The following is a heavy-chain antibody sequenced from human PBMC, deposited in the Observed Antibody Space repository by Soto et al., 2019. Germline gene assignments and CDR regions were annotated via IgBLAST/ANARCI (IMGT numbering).Heavy chain of an antibody. CDR3: ATRDPFHY. CDR2: SSPDGVRT. CDR1: GYTFTTYY. V-gene: IGHV1-46*01. J-gene: IGHJ4*02. Sequence: QVQLVQSGAEVKNPGASVKVSCKASGYTFTTYYMHWVRQAPGQGLEWMGISSPDGVRTSYAQKCQGRVTMTRDTSTSTVYMELSSLRSEDTAVYYCATRDPFHYWGQGTRVTVSS.